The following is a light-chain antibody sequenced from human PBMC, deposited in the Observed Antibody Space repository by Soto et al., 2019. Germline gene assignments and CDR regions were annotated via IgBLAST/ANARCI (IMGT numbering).Light chain of an antibody. Sequence: EIVMTQSPATLSVTLGERATLSCRASQDISSNLAWYQQKPGQAPRLLIYDASTRATGIPARFSGSGSETEFTLTISSLQSEDFAVYYCRQYNNWPPYTFGQGTKLEIK. CDR1: QDISSN. V-gene: IGKV3-15*01. J-gene: IGKJ2*01. CDR2: DAS. CDR3: RQYNNWPPYT.